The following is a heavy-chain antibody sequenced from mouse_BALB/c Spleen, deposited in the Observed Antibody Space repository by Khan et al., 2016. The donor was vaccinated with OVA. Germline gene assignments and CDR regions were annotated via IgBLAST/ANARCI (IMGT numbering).Heavy chain of an antibody. CDR1: GYSITSGYG. CDR3: ARTARIKY. D-gene: IGHD1-2*01. Sequence: DVQLQESGPGLVKPSQSLSLTCTVTGYSITSGYGWNWIRQFPGNKLEWMGYISYSGSNNYNPSLKSRISITRDTYKNKFFLQLNSWTTEETATYYCARTARIKYWGQGTTLTVSS. CDR2: ISYSGSN. V-gene: IGHV3-2*02. J-gene: IGHJ2*01.